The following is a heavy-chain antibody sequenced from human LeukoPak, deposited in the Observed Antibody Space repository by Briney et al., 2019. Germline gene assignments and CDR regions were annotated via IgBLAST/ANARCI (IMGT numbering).Heavy chain of an antibody. D-gene: IGHD3-22*01. Sequence: PVMVSFKASGGTFSSYAISWVRQAPGQGLEWMGGIIPIFGTANYAQKFQGRVTITADESTSTAYMELSSLRSEDTAVYYCARVSYESSGYYYRSFDYWGQGTLVTVSS. V-gene: IGHV1-69*13. CDR2: IIPIFGTA. J-gene: IGHJ4*02. CDR1: GGTFSSYA. CDR3: ARVSYESSGYYYRSFDY.